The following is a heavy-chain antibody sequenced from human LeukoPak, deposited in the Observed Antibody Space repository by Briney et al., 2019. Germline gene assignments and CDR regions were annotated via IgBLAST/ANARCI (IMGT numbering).Heavy chain of an antibody. D-gene: IGHD3-16*02. CDR3: ARGGVYDYVWGSYRQPDF. CDR2: INPNSGGT. CDR1: GYTFTGYY. J-gene: IGHJ4*02. V-gene: IGHV1-2*06. Sequence: ASVKVSCKASGYTFTGYYMHWVRQAPGQGLEWMGRINPNSGGTNYAQKFQGRVTMTRDTSISTAYMELSRLRSDDTAVYCCARGGVYDYVWGSYRQPDFWGQGTLVTVSS.